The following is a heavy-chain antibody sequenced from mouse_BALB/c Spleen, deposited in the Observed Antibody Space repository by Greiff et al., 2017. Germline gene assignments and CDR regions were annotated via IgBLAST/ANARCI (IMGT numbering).Heavy chain of an antibody. Sequence: EVQVVESGGGLVKPGGSLKLSCAASGFAFSSYDMSWVRQTPEKRLEWVAYISSGGGSTYYPDTVKGRFTISRDNAKNTLYLQMSSLKSEDTAMYYCARHLYGNFFAYWGQGTLVTVSA. CDR2: ISSGGGST. CDR1: GFAFSSYD. CDR3: ARHLYGNFFAY. V-gene: IGHV5-12-1*01. D-gene: IGHD2-10*02. J-gene: IGHJ3*01.